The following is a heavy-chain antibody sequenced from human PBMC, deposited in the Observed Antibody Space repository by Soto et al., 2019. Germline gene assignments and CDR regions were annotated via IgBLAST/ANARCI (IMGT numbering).Heavy chain of an antibody. CDR2: ISYDGSNK. D-gene: IGHD2-2*01. Sequence: GGSLRLSCAASGFTFSSYAMHWVRQAPGEGLEWVAVISYDGSNKYYADSVKGRFTISRDNSKNTLYLQMNSLRAEDTAVYYCARDSVVPAAIPYYYYYGMDVWGQGTTVTVSS. V-gene: IGHV3-30-3*01. CDR3: ARDSVVPAAIPYYYYYGMDV. J-gene: IGHJ6*02. CDR1: GFTFSSYA.